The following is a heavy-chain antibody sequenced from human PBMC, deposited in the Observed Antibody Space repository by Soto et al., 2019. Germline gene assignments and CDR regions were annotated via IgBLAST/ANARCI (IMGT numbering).Heavy chain of an antibody. CDR2: INSDGSST. V-gene: IGHV3-74*01. J-gene: IGHJ4*02. CDR1: GFTFSSYW. CDR3: ARVYCSGGSCSHLDY. D-gene: IGHD2-15*01. Sequence: EVQLVESGGGLVQPGGSLRLSCAASGFTFSSYWMHWVRQAPGKGLVWVSRINSDGSSTSYADSVKGRFTISRDNAKNTLYLQMNSLRAEDTAVYYCARVYCSGGSCSHLDYWGKGTLVTVSS.